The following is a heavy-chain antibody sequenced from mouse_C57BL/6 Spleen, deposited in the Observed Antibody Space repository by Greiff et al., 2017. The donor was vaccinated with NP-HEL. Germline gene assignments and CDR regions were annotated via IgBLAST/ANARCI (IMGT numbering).Heavy chain of an antibody. CDR3: TNFYYDYDPWFAY. CDR1: GYTFTSYW. Sequence: EVKRVESGTVLARPGASVKMSCKTSGYTFTSYWMHWVKQRPGQGLEWIGAIYPGNSDTSYNQKFKGKAKLTAVTSASTAYMELSSLTNEDSAVYYCTNFYYDYDPWFAYWGQGTLVTVSA. D-gene: IGHD2-4*01. CDR2: IYPGNSDT. V-gene: IGHV1-5*01. J-gene: IGHJ3*01.